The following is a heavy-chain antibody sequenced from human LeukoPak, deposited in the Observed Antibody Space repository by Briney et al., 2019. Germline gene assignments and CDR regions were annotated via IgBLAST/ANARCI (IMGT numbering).Heavy chain of an antibody. CDR1: GYTFTSYY. J-gene: IGHJ5*02. V-gene: IGHV1-46*01. CDR2: FNPSGGST. D-gene: IGHD2-2*01. Sequence: ASVKVSCKASGYTFTSYYMHWVRQAPGQGLEWMGIFNPSGGSTSYAQKFQGRVTMARDTSTSTVYMELSSLRSEDTAVYYCARGQAYCSSTSCYFRGFPRWFDPWGQGTLVTVSS. CDR3: ARGQAYCSSTSCYFRGFPRWFDP.